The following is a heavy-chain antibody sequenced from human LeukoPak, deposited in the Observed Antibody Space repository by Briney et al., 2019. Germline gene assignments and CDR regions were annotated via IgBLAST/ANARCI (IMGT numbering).Heavy chain of an antibody. J-gene: IGHJ4*02. V-gene: IGHV3-21*01. CDR2: ISSSSSYI. Sequence: PGGSLRLSCAASGFTFSSYSMNWVRQAPGKGLEWVSSISSSSSYIYYADSVKGRFTISRDNAKNSLYLQMNSLNAEDKAVYYCARSPGRYYFDYWGQGTLVTVSS. CDR1: GFTFSSYS. CDR3: ARSPGRYYFDY. D-gene: IGHD1-14*01.